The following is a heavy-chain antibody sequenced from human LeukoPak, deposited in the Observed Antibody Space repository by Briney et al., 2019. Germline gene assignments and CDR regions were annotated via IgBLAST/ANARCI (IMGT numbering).Heavy chain of an antibody. Sequence: GASVKVSCKSSGYTFTGYYMHWVRQPPGQGLEWMGWINPNSGGTNYAEKFQGRVTMTRDTSISTAYMELSRLRSDDTAVYYCAREGYDILTGYMDVWGKGTTVTVSS. CDR1: GYTFTGYY. V-gene: IGHV1-2*02. D-gene: IGHD3-9*01. CDR3: AREGYDILTGYMDV. J-gene: IGHJ6*03. CDR2: INPNSGGT.